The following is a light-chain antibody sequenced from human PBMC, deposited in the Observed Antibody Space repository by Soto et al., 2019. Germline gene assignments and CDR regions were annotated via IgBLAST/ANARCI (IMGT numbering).Light chain of an antibody. Sequence: EIVMTQSPAIMSVSPGERATLSCRASYSVSSKLAWYQQKPGQAPRLLIYGASTRATDIPARFSGSGAGTEFTLTISSLQSEDFAVYYCQQYGSPPITFGQGRLPEIK. CDR3: QQYGSPPIT. V-gene: IGKV3-15*01. J-gene: IGKJ5*01. CDR2: GAS. CDR1: YSVSSK.